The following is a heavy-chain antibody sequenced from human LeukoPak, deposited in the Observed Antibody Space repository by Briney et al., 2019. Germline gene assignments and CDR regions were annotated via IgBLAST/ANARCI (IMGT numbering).Heavy chain of an antibody. CDR2: ISSSSSYI. Sequence: PGGSLRLPCAASGFTFSSYSMNWVRQAPGKGLEWVSSISSSSSYIYYADSVKGRFTISRDNAKNSLYLQMNSLRAEDTAVYYCARGRDDYGGRNWFDPWGQGTLVTVSS. D-gene: IGHD4-23*01. J-gene: IGHJ5*02. CDR1: GFTFSSYS. V-gene: IGHV3-21*01. CDR3: ARGRDDYGGRNWFDP.